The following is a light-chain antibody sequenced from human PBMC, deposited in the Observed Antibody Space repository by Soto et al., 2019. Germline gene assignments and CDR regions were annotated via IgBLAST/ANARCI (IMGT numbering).Light chain of an antibody. V-gene: IGKV1-5*03. CDR2: EAS. J-gene: IGKJ3*01. Sequence: DIQMTQSPSTLSASVGDRVTITCRASQSIRSWLAWYQQKPGKAPQVLIYEASRLESGVPSRFSGSGSGTEFTLTINSPQPDDFATYYCQQYHTFPTFGPGTRVEIK. CDR1: QSIRSW. CDR3: QQYHTFPT.